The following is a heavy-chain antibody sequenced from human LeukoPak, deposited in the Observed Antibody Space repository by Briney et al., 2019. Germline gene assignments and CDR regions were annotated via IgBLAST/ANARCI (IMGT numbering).Heavy chain of an antibody. D-gene: IGHD3-22*01. V-gene: IGHV4-59*01. Sequence: SETLSLTCTVSGGAISSYYWSWIRQPPGKGLEWIGYIYYSGSTNYNPSLKSRVTISVDTSKNQFSLKLSSVTAADTAVYYCARNYYDSSGYWGYGMDVWGQGTTVTVSS. CDR3: ARNYYDSSGYWGYGMDV. CDR1: GGAISSYY. CDR2: IYYSGST. J-gene: IGHJ6*02.